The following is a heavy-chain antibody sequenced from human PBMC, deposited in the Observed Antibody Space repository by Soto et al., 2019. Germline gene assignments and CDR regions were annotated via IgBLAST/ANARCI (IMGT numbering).Heavy chain of an antibody. D-gene: IGHD3-3*01. CDR3: ATEYYDLWSGYLDY. J-gene: IGHJ4*02. V-gene: IGHV3-66*01. CDR1: GFAVSSNY. Sequence: GGSLRLSCAASGFAVSSNYMSWVRQAPGKGLEWVSVIYSGGSTYYADSVKGRFTISRDNSKNTLYLQMNSLRAEDTAVYYCATEYYDLWSGYLDYCGQXTLVTVSS. CDR2: IYSGGST.